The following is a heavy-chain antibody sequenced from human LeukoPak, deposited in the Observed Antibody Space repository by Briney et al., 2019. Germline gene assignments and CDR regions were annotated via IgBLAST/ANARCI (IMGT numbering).Heavy chain of an antibody. CDR3: ATMREQQLVRGDWFDP. D-gene: IGHD6-13*01. J-gene: IGHJ5*02. Sequence: GESLKISCKGSGYRFTNYWISWVRQMPGKGREWMGRINPSDSYTNYSPSFQGHVTISADKSIGTAYLQWSSLKASDTAIYYCATMREQQLVRGDWFDPWGQGTLVTVSS. CDR1: GYRFTNYW. CDR2: INPSDSYT. V-gene: IGHV5-10-1*01.